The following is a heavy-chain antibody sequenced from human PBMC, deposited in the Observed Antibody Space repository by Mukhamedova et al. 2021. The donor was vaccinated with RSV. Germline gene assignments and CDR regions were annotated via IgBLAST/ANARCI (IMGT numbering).Heavy chain of an antibody. J-gene: IGHJ5*02. V-gene: IGHV3-53*01. D-gene: IGHD4-17*01. Sequence: VIYSDGSTYYADSVKGRFTISRDNSKNTLYLQMNSLRGEDTAVYYCARDRDYGDYFWFDPWGQGTLVTVSS. CDR2: IYSDGST. CDR3: ARDRDYGDYFWFDP.